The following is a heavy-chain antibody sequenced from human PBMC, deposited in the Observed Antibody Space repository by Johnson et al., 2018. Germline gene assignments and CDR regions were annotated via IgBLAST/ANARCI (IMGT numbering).Heavy chain of an antibody. CDR1: GFTFSSYD. Sequence: VQLVQSGGGLVQPGGSLRLSCAASGFTFSSYDMHWVRQATGKGLEWVSAIGTAGDTYYPGSVKGRFTISREYAKNSLYLQMNSLRAGDTAVYYCARGSSSWYVKGDAFDIWGQGTMVTVSS. J-gene: IGHJ3*02. CDR3: ARGSSSWYVKGDAFDI. D-gene: IGHD6-13*01. V-gene: IGHV3-13*01. CDR2: IGTAGDT.